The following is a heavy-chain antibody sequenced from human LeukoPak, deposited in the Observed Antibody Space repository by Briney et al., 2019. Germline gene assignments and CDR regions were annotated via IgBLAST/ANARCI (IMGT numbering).Heavy chain of an antibody. D-gene: IGHD2-2*01. J-gene: IGHJ5*02. CDR1: GGSISSYY. CDR3: ARHPYQLLSSWFDP. CDR2: IYTSGST. Sequence: SETLSLTCTVSGGSISSYYWGWIRQPPGKGLEWIGYIYTSGSTNYNPSLKSRVTISVDTSKNQFSLKLSSVTAADTAVYYCARHPYQLLSSWFDPWGQGTLVTVSS. V-gene: IGHV4-4*09.